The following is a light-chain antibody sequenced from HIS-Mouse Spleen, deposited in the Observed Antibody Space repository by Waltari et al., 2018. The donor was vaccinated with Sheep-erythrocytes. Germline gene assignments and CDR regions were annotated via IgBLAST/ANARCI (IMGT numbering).Light chain of an antibody. CDR3: QQSYSTPPT. CDR2: AAS. Sequence: DIVMTQSPLSLPVTPGEPASISCRSSQSLLHSNGYNYLDWYLQKPGQSPQLLIYAASSLQSGVPSRFSGSGSGTDFTLTISSLQPEDFATYYCQQSYSTPPTFGGGTKVEIK. J-gene: IGKJ4*01. CDR1: QSLLHSNGYNY. V-gene: IGKV2-28*01.